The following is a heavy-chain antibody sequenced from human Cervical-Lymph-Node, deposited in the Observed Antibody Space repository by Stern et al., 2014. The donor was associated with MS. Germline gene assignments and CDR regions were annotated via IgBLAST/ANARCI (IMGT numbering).Heavy chain of an antibody. Sequence: QVTLRESGPTLVKPTETLTLTCTVSGFSLNADPVGVGWIRQPPGKAPEWLALIYWGAEKLYSPTPKSRLPISKDTSQHHCGLTMTNVSPEDAATYFCTHYTSVWYKYIQNWGQGTLVIVSS. CDR1: GFSLNADPVG. CDR2: IYWGAEK. D-gene: IGHD6-19*01. J-gene: IGHJ1*01. CDR3: THYTSVWYKYIQN. V-gene: IGHV2-5*02.